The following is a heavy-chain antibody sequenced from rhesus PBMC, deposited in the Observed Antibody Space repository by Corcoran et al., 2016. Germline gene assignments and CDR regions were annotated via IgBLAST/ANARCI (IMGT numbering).Heavy chain of an antibody. V-gene: IGHV4-165*02. J-gene: IGHJ4*01. CDR3: AKKGFAWDTPCDH. CDR1: GSSISCFY. CDR2: IDGSRGHT. D-gene: IGHD3S6*01. Sequence: QVQLQESGPGLVKHSETLSLTCAFFGSSISCFYWNWIRPPPGKGLEGIASIDGSRGHTYTSPRISSRGAMSTDTSNNHFALKLISVTAADTATYYCAKKGFAWDTPCDHWGQGVLVTVSS.